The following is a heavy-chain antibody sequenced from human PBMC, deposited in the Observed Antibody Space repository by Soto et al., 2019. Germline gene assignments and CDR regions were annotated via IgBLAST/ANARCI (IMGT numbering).Heavy chain of an antibody. J-gene: IGHJ4*02. CDR2: LSGSGFST. CDR3: VKLNELRNHFDF. D-gene: IGHD3-10*01. Sequence: SGGSLRLSCAASGFIFSSHAMSWVRQAPGKGLEWVSGLSGSGFSTYYTDSVKGRFTISRDNSKNTLYLQLSSLRAEDTAVYYCVKLNELRNHFDFWGKGTLVTVSS. V-gene: IGHV3-23*01. CDR1: GFIFSSHA.